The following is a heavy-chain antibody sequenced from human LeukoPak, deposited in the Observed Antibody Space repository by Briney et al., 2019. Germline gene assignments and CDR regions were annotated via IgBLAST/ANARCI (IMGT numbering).Heavy chain of an antibody. D-gene: IGHD3-22*01. J-gene: IGHJ6*02. Sequence: GGYLRLSCAASGFTVSSNYMSWVRQAPGKGLEWVSVIYSGGSTYYADSVKGRFTISRDNSKNTLYLQMNSLRAEDTAVYYCARLAYYYDSSGYYSPTVYYYGMDVWGQGTTVTVSS. CDR2: IYSGGST. V-gene: IGHV3-66*01. CDR3: ARLAYYYDSSGYYSPTVYYYGMDV. CDR1: GFTVSSNY.